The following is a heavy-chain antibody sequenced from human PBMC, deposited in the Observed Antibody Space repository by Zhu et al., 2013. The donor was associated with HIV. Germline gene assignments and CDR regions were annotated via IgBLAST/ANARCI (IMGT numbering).Heavy chain of an antibody. Sequence: QVTVMQSEAVVKKPGSSVRVSCKSAGGSFSHYAMNWVRQAPGQGLEWMGGIIPIFGTTNYAQKFQGRVTITADESTSTAYMELSSLRSEDTAVYYCARGEGYDNSGYWVYWGQGTLVTVSS. V-gene: IGHV1-69*01. J-gene: IGHJ4*02. D-gene: IGHD3-22*01. CDR2: IIPIFGTT. CDR1: GGSFSHYA. CDR3: ARGEGYDNSGYWVY.